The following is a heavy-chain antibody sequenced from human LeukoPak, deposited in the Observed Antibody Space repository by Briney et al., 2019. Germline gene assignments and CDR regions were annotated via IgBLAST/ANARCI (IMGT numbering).Heavy chain of an antibody. J-gene: IGHJ6*03. D-gene: IGHD3-3*01. V-gene: IGHV1-69*13. CDR1: GGTFSSYA. Sequence: SVKVSCKASGGTFSSYAISWVRQAPGQGLEWMGGIIPIFGTANYAQKFQGRVTITADESTSTAYMELSSLRSEDTAVYYCARVAVRFLEWPNPYYMDVWGKRTTVTVSS. CDR2: IIPIFGTA. CDR3: ARVAVRFLEWPNPYYMDV.